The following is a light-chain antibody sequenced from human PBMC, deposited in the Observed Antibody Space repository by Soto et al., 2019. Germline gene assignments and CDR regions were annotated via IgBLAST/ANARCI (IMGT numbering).Light chain of an antibody. Sequence: QSARTQPASVSVSPGQSITISCTGTSSDVGSYNLVSWYQQHPGKAPKLMIYEGSKRPSGVSNRFSGSKSGNTASLTISGLQAEDEADYYCCSYAGSSTYVFGTGTKLTVL. CDR2: EGS. V-gene: IGLV2-23*01. J-gene: IGLJ1*01. CDR3: CSYAGSSTYV. CDR1: SSDVGSYNL.